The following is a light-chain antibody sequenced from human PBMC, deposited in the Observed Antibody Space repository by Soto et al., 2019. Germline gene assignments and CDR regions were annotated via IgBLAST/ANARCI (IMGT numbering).Light chain of an antibody. CDR3: CSDAGSRL. V-gene: IGLV2-23*01. CDR1: SSDVGSYNL. CDR2: EGS. J-gene: IGLJ3*02. Sequence: QSVLTQPASVSGSPGQSITISCTGTSSDVGSYNLVSWYQQRPGKAPKLMIYEGSKRPSGVSNRFSGSKSGNTASLTISGLQAEDEADYYCCSDAGSRLFGGGTKLTVL.